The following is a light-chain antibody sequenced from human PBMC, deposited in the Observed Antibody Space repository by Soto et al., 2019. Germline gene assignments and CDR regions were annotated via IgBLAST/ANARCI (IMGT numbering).Light chain of an antibody. Sequence: DIQLTQSPSSLSASVGDSVTLTCRASQTINRYLNWYQHKPGKAPKILIYAASSLQRGVPSRFSGSGSGTHFTLTISSLEPEDFATYYCQQSYTTLLTFGGWTRVAI. CDR3: QQSYTTLLT. CDR1: QTINRY. J-gene: IGKJ4*01. V-gene: IGKV1-39*01. CDR2: AAS.